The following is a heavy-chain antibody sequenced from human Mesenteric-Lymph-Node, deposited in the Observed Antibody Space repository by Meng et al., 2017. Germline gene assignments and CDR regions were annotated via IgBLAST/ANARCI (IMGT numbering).Heavy chain of an antibody. V-gene: IGHV1-69*04. Sequence: SVKVSCKASGGTFSSYTISWVRQAPGQGLEWMGRIIPILGIANYAQKFQGRVTITADKSTSTAYMELSSLRSEDTAVYYCARDSYYDSSGYYYSGAFDIWGQGTRVT. D-gene: IGHD3-22*01. J-gene: IGHJ3*02. CDR3: ARDSYYDSSGYYYSGAFDI. CDR1: GGTFSSYT. CDR2: IIPILGIA.